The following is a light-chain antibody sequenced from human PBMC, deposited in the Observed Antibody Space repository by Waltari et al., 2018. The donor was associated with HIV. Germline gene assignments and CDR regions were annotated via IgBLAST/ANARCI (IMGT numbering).Light chain of an antibody. Sequence: QSVLTQPPSASGTPGQRVTISCSGSSSNLGSYYVYWYQQLPGTAPKRLIYRNNQRPSGVPDRFSGSKSGTSGSLAISGLRSEDEADYFCAAWSGSLSGVVFGGGTKLTVL. CDR2: RNN. J-gene: IGLJ2*01. CDR3: AAWSGSLSGVV. CDR1: SSNLGSYY. V-gene: IGLV1-47*01.